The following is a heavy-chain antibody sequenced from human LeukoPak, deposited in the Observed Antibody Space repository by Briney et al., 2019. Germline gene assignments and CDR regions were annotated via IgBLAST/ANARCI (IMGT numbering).Heavy chain of an antibody. CDR1: GYTFSSYA. J-gene: IGHJ4*02. D-gene: IGHD5-24*01. V-gene: IGHV7-4-1*02. CDR3: ARDASTIRFDY. Sequence: GASVKVSCKASGYTFSSYAMNWVRQAPGQGLEWMGWITTNTGNPTYAQGFTGRFVFSLDTSVSTAYLQISSLKAEDTAVYYCARDASTIRFDYWGQGTLVTVSS. CDR2: ITTNTGNP.